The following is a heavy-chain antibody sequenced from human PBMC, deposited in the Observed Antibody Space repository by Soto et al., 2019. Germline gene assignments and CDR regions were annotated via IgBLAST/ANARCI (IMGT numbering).Heavy chain of an antibody. V-gene: IGHV4-39*01. CDR1: GGSISSSSYY. Sequence: XETLSLTCTVSGGSISSSSYYWGWIRQPPGKGLEWIGIIYYSGSTYYNPSLKSRVTISVDTSKNQFSLKLSSVTAADTAVYYCASRRSTADTQGEQWLVLPDAFDIWGQGTMVTVSS. J-gene: IGHJ3*02. CDR2: IYYSGST. CDR3: ASRRSTADTQGEQWLVLPDAFDI. D-gene: IGHD6-19*01.